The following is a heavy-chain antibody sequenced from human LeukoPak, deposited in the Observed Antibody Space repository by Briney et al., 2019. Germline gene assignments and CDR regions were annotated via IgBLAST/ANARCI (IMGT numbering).Heavy chain of an antibody. V-gene: IGHV3-30*02. CDR3: AKDPYSSGWYFDY. Sequence: PGGSLRLSCAASGFTFSGYGMHWVRQAPGKGLEWVAFIRYDGSNKYYADSVKGRFTISRDNSKNTLYLQMNSLRAEDTAVYYCAKDPYSSGWYFDYWGQGTLVTVSS. J-gene: IGHJ4*02. CDR2: IRYDGSNK. CDR1: GFTFSGYG. D-gene: IGHD6-19*01.